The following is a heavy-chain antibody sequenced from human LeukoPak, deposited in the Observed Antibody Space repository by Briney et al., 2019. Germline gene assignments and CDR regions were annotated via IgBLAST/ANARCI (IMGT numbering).Heavy chain of an antibody. V-gene: IGHV4-59*08. Sequence: SETLSLTCTVSGGSISSYYWSWIRQPPGKGLECIGYIYYTGSTNYNPSLKSRVTISVDTSKNQFSLKVSSVTAADTAVYYCARHGDSSGWAGYYYGLDVWGQGTTVTVSS. CDR3: ARHGDSSGWAGYYYGLDV. CDR1: GGSISSYY. D-gene: IGHD6-19*01. J-gene: IGHJ6*02. CDR2: IYYTGST.